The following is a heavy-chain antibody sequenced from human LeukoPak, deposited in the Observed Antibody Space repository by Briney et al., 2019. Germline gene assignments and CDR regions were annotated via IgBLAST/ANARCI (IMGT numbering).Heavy chain of an antibody. CDR2: INPNSGGT. CDR1: GYTFTDYY. J-gene: IGHJ6*03. V-gene: IGHV1-2*02. D-gene: IGHD1-26*01. Sequence: ASVKVSCKASGYTFTDYYMHWVRQAPGQGLEWMGWINPNSGGTNYAQKSQGRVTMTRDTSISTAYMELSRLRSDDTAVYYCAREWEPYYYMDVWGKGTTVTISS. CDR3: AREWEPYYYMDV.